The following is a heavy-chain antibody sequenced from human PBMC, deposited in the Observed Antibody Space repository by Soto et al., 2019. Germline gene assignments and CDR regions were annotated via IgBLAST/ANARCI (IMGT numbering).Heavy chain of an antibody. CDR1: GFTLSSHA. V-gene: IGHV3-30-3*01. D-gene: IGHD1-26*01. J-gene: IGHJ4*02. CDR3: ARDDEGGSDCDLGY. Sequence: QVPLVESGGGVVQPGRSLRLSCAVSGFTLSSHAMHWVRQAPGKGLEWVALILSDGSNKYYADSVKGRFTTSRDNSXNTMYLQMNSLSVEDTAVYYCARDDEGGSDCDLGYWGQGALVTVSS. CDR2: ILSDGSNK.